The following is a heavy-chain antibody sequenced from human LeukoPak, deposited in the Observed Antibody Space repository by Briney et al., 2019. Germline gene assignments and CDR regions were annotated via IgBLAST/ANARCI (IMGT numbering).Heavy chain of an antibody. Sequence: GGSLRLSCAASRFTFSSYAMSWVRQPPGKGLEWVSAISGSGGSTYYADSVKGRFTISRDNSKNTLYLQMNSLRAEDTAVYYCANGPPGARGRVDFDYWGQGTLVTVSS. CDR3: ANGPPGARGRVDFDY. J-gene: IGHJ4*02. CDR1: RFTFSSYA. D-gene: IGHD1-26*01. V-gene: IGHV3-23*01. CDR2: ISGSGGST.